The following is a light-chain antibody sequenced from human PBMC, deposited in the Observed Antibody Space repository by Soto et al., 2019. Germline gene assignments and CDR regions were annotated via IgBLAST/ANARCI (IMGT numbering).Light chain of an antibody. CDR2: DAA. V-gene: IGKV1-5*01. CDR1: QSISSW. Sequence: DIRMTQSPSTLSASVGDRVTITCRASQSISSWLAWYQQKPGKAPKLLISDAANLESGVPSRFSGSGSGTEFTLTISSLQPDDFATYYCQHYNRYSQAFGQGTTVEIK. CDR3: QHYNRYSQA. J-gene: IGKJ1*01.